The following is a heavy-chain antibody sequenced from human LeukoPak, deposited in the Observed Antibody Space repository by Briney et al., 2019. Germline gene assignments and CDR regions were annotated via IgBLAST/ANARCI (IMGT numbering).Heavy chain of an antibody. CDR2: ITPIFGTA. D-gene: IGHD4-11*01. Sequence: ASVKVSCKASGDTFNSVALSWVRLAPGQGLEWMGGITPIFGTANYAQRFLGRVTITSDESTSTAYMEINSLTSEDTAVYYCARLSDPSKSPGPLDIWGKGTTVTVSS. CDR3: ARLSDPSKSPGPLDI. J-gene: IGHJ6*04. V-gene: IGHV1-69*13. CDR1: GDTFNSVA.